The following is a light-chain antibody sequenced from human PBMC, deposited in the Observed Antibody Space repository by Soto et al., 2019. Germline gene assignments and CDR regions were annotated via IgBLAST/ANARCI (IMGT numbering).Light chain of an antibody. CDR2: EVS. J-gene: IGLJ3*02. CDR3: SSYTSSITWV. CDR1: SSDVGGYNY. Sequence: QSVLTQPASVSGSPGQSITISCTGTSSDVGGYNYVSWYQQYPGKAPKLIIYEVSDRPSGVSNRFSGSKSGNTASLTISGLQAEDEADYYCSSYTSSITWVFGGGTKLTVL. V-gene: IGLV2-14*01.